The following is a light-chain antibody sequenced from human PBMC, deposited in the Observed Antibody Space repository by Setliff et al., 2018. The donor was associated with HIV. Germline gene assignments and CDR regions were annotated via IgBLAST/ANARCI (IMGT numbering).Light chain of an antibody. CDR2: DVN. Sequence: SALTQPASVSGSPGQSITISCTGTSSDVGGYNYVSWYQQHPGKAPKLMIYDVNKRPSGVSNRFSGSKSGNTASLTISGLQAEDEADYYCSSYTSSSTFVFGTGTKVTVL. CDR3: SSYTSSSTFV. J-gene: IGLJ1*01. CDR1: SSDVGGYNY. V-gene: IGLV2-14*01.